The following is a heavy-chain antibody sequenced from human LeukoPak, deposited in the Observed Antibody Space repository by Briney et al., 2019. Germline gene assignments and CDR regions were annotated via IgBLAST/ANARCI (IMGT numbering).Heavy chain of an antibody. Sequence: SETLSLNCTVSGGSISNYYWSWIRQPPGKGLEWIGYIYYSGSTSYNPSLKSRVTISVDTSKNQFSLKLSSVTAADTAVYYCARRVIGGYYNDYWGQGTLVTVSS. V-gene: IGHV4-59*01. J-gene: IGHJ4*02. CDR2: IYYSGST. D-gene: IGHD3-22*01. CDR1: GGSISNYY. CDR3: ARRVIGGYYNDY.